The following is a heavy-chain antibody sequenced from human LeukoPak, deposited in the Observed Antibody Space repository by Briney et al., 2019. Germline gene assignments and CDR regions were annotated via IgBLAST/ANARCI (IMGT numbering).Heavy chain of an antibody. CDR3: ARHSRDFWSGYYPTVQYFQH. CDR2: INHSGST. V-gene: IGHV4-34*01. D-gene: IGHD3-3*01. CDR1: GGSFSGYY. J-gene: IGHJ1*01. Sequence: SGTLSLTCAVYGGSFSGYYWSWIRQPPGKGLEWIGEINHSGSTNYNPSLKSRVTISVDTSKNQFSLKLSSVTAADTAVYYCARHSRDFWSGYYPTVQYFQHWGQGTLVTVSS.